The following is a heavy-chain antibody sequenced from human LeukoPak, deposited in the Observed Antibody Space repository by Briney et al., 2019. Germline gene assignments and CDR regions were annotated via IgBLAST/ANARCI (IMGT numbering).Heavy chain of an antibody. CDR3: ARSNDILTGYYKGDEEFDY. D-gene: IGHD3-9*01. V-gene: IGHV3-21*01. Sequence: KPGGSLRLSCAASGFTFSSYSMNWVRQAPGKGLEWVSSISSSSSYIYYADSVKGRFTISRDNAKNSLYLQMNSLRAEDTAVYYCARSNDILTGYYKGDEEFDYWGQGTLVTVSS. CDR2: ISSSSSYI. CDR1: GFTFSSYS. J-gene: IGHJ4*02.